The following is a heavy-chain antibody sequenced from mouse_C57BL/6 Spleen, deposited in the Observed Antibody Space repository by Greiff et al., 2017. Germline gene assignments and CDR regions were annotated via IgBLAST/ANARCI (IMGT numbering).Heavy chain of an antibody. CDR2: ISYDGSN. D-gene: IGHD1-1*01. Sequence: EVQLVESGPGLVKPSQSLSLTCSVTGYSITSGYYWNWIRQFPGNKLEWMGYISYDGSNNYNPSLKNRISITRDTSKNQFFLKLNSVTTEDTATYYGAREKHYYGREDFDYWGKGTTLTVSS. J-gene: IGHJ2*01. CDR1: GYSITSGYY. CDR3: AREKHYYGREDFDY. V-gene: IGHV3-6*01.